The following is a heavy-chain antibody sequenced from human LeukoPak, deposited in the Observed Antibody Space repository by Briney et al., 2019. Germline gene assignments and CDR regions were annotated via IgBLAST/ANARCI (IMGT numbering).Heavy chain of an antibody. V-gene: IGHV3-23*01. Sequence: GGSLRLSCAASGFAFSTYAMSWVRQAPGKGLEWVSTVSGSGGSTYYADSVKGRFTISRDNSKHTQYLQMNSLRAEDTALYYCARDPGYAIYYFDYWGQGALVTVSS. CDR1: GFAFSTYA. CDR3: ARDPGYAIYYFDY. CDR2: VSGSGGST. J-gene: IGHJ4*02. D-gene: IGHD3-9*01.